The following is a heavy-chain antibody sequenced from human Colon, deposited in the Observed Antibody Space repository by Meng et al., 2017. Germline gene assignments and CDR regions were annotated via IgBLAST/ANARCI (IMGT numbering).Heavy chain of an antibody. V-gene: IGHV1-3*01. D-gene: IGHD1-14*01. CDR2: INAGSGNT. CDR1: GNTFTYNT. CDR3: VRDPTGGSFHYFDS. Sequence: QVHLVQSGVELKNPGASVKLSCMASGNTFTYNTIHWVRQAPGQRPEWMGWINAGSGNTKYSLKFQNRVTLTRDTSASTAYLEVKSLTSRDTAVYYCVRDPTGGSFHYFDSWGQGALVTVSS. J-gene: IGHJ4*02.